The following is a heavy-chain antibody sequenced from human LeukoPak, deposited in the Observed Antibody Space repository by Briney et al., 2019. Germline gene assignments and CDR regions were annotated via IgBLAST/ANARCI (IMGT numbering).Heavy chain of an antibody. CDR3: ARGLRYSSSWRIDY. J-gene: IGHJ4*02. Sequence: SETLSLTCTLSGGSISTYYWSWIRQPPGKGLEWIGYIYHSGSTNYNPSLKSRVTISVDTSKNQFSLKLSSVTAADTAVYYCARGLRYSSSWRIDYWGQGTLVTVSS. CDR1: GGSISTYY. CDR2: IYHSGST. D-gene: IGHD6-13*01. V-gene: IGHV4-59*12.